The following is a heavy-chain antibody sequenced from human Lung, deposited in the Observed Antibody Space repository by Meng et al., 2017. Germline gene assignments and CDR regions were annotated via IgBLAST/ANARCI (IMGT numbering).Heavy chain of an antibody. V-gene: IGHV4-34*01. J-gene: IGHJ4*02. D-gene: IGHD4-11*01. CDR2: INHSGST. CDR3: ARGPTTMAHDLDY. Sequence: VPLQQWGAGLLKPSETLSLTCVVSGGSFSDYYWGWIRQPPGKGLEWIGEINHSGSTNYNPSLESRATISVDTSQNNLSLKLSSVTAADSAVYYCARGPTTMAHDLDYWGQGTLVTASS. CDR1: GGSFSDYY.